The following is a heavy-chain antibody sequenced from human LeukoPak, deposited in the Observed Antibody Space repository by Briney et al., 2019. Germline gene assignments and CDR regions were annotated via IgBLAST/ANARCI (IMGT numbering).Heavy chain of an antibody. V-gene: IGHV3-74*01. CDR1: GFTFSSSW. CDR3: ARDPGFESWGPFWGGMDV. Sequence: GGSLRLSCAASGFTFSSSWMHWVRQAPGKGLVWVSRITRDGSSTTYADSVKGRFTTSRDNAKNTLYLQMDSLRDDDTAVYYCARDPGFESWGPFWGGMDVWGNGTTVIVSS. J-gene: IGHJ6*04. D-gene: IGHD3-16*01. CDR2: ITRDGSST.